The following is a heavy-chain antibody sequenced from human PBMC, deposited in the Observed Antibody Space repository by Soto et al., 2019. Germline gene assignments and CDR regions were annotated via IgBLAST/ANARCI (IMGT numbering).Heavy chain of an antibody. J-gene: IGHJ5*02. D-gene: IGHD3-22*01. CDR2: INPNSGGT. CDR3: ARAPRYYYDSSGSLSPGYNWFDP. V-gene: IGHV1-2*04. Sequence: ASVKVSCKASGYTFTGYYMHWMRQAPGQGLEWMGWINPNSGGTNYAQKFQGWGTMTRDTSISTAYMELSRLRSDDTAVYYCARAPRYYYDSSGSLSPGYNWFDPWGQGTLVTVSS. CDR1: GYTFTGYY.